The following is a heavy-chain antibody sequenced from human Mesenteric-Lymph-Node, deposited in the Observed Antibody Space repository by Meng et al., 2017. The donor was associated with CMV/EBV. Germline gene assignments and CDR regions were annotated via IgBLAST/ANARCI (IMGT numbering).Heavy chain of an antibody. CDR3: ARRGMMWRCGIVIEPAAAFDF. D-gene: IGHD2-2*01. J-gene: IGHJ4*02. Sequence: ASVKVSCKASGFTLSNYDVSWVRQAPGQGLEFMGWISDYNGNTNYAQNFQGRVTMTRDSSTSTAFMELRGLRSDDTAVYYCARRGMMWRCGIVIEPAAAFDFWGQGTLVTVSS. V-gene: IGHV1-18*01. CDR1: GFTLSNYD. CDR2: ISDYNGNT.